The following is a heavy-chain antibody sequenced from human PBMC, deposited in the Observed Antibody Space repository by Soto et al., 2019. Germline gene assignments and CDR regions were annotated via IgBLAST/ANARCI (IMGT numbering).Heavy chain of an antibody. CDR3: AHHYYDSSGYPHLNWFDP. CDR1: GLSLKTSGVG. Sequence: GPTVRKATRSLRLTCIFCGLSLKTSGVGVGWIRQPPGKALEWLGFIYWNDDKRYSPSLKSRLTITKDTSKNQVVLTMTNMDPVDTATYYCAHHYYDSSGYPHLNWFDPWGQGTLVTVSS. CDR2: IYWNDDK. J-gene: IGHJ5*02. D-gene: IGHD3-22*01. V-gene: IGHV2-5*01.